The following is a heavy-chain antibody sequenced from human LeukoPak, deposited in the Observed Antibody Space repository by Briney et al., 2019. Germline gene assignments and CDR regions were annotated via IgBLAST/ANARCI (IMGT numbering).Heavy chain of an antibody. CDR1: GFTFSSYG. V-gene: IGHV3-30*18. J-gene: IGHJ4*02. D-gene: IGHD6-19*01. CDR3: AKGGGKRSGWYRGFDY. Sequence: PGRSLRLSCAASGFTFSSYGMHWVRQAPGKGLEWVAVISYDGSNKYYVDSVKGRFTISRDNSKNTLYLKMNSLRAEDTAVYYCAKGGGKRSGWYRGFDYWGQGTLVTVSS. CDR2: ISYDGSNK.